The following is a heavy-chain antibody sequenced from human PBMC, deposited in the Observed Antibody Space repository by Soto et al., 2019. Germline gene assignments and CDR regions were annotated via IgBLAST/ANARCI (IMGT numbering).Heavy chain of an antibody. V-gene: IGHV4-34*01. CDR2: INHSGNT. J-gene: IGHJ4*02. Sequence: ETLSLTCAVYGGSFSTYYWTWIRQPPGKGLEWIGEINHSGNTNYNSSLKSRVTISVDTSKNQFSLKLSSVTAADTAVYYCARIKSHDYVWGSYRPFEYWGQGTLVTVSS. CDR1: GGSFSTYY. CDR3: ARIKSHDYVWGSYRPFEY. D-gene: IGHD3-16*02.